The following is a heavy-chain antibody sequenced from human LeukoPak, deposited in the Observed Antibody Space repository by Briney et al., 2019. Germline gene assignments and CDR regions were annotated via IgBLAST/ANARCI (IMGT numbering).Heavy chain of an antibody. CDR1: GFTFSSYE. CDR2: ISSDGSHK. CDR3: AKGSIDWYYFDY. J-gene: IGHJ4*02. V-gene: IGHV3-30*18. D-gene: IGHD3-9*01. Sequence: GGSLGLSCAASGFTFSSYEMNWVRQAPGKGLEWVAVISSDGSHKYWADSVKGRFTISRDNSKNTVYLQMNSLRAEDTAVYYCAKGSIDWYYFDYWGQGTLVTVSS.